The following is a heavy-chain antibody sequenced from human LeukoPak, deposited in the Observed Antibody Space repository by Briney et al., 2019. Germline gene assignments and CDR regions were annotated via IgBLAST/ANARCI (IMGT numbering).Heavy chain of an antibody. D-gene: IGHD7-27*01. CDR1: GFTFSSYA. CDR3: ARNPPLTGDFDF. Sequence: GGSLRLSCAASGFTFSSYAMHWVRQAPGKGLEWVAVISYDGSNKYYADSVKGRFTISRDNSKNTLYLQMNSLRAEDTAVYYCARNPPLTGDFDFWGPGTMVTVSS. V-gene: IGHV3-30-3*01. CDR2: ISYDGSNK. J-gene: IGHJ4*02.